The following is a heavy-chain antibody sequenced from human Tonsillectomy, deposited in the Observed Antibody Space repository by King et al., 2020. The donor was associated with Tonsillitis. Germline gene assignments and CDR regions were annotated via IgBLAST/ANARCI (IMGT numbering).Heavy chain of an antibody. CDR3: SRDPSRGAATADDAFDL. CDR2: INAKSVGT. CDR1: GYTLTDYY. J-gene: IGHJ3*01. D-gene: IGHD3-10*01. V-gene: IGHV1-2*02. Sequence: VQLVESGAEVKKPGASVKVSCNASGYTLTDYYIHWVRQAPGQGLEWMGWINAKSVGTNYAQKFQGRVTMTRDTSISTAYMELSRVRSYDTAVYYCSRDPSRGAATADDAFDLWGQGTMVTVS.